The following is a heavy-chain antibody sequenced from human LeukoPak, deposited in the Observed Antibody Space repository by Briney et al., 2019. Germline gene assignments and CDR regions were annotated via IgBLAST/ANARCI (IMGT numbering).Heavy chain of an antibody. CDR3: ARGNSNDHLAWFGP. D-gene: IGHD2/OR15-2a*01. CDR1: GGSISSYH. CDR2: IYYTGNT. J-gene: IGHJ5*02. V-gene: IGHV4-59*01. Sequence: SETLSLTCTVSGGSISSYHWSWIRQPPGKGLEWIGYIYYTGNTNYNPSLKSRVAISVDTSKNQLSLKLSSVTAADTAVYYCARGNSNDHLAWFGPWGQGTLVSVSS.